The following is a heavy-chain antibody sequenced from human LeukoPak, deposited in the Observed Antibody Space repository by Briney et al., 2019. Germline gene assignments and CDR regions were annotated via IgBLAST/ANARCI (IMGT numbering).Heavy chain of an antibody. CDR2: ISYDGSNK. D-gene: IGHD1-1*01. CDR1: GFTFSSYG. Sequence: PGGSLRLSCAASGFTFSSYGMHWVRQASGKGLEWVAVISYDGSNKYYADSVKGRFTISRDNSKNTLYLQMNSLRAEDTAVYYCAKDPRVVWNDDYYYYGMDVWGKGTTVTVSS. CDR3: AKDPRVVWNDDYYYYGMDV. V-gene: IGHV3-30*18. J-gene: IGHJ6*04.